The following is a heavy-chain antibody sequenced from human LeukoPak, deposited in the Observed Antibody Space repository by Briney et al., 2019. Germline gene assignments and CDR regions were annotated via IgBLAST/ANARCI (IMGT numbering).Heavy chain of an antibody. CDR1: GASVTSDAYH. CDR3: ATYHGGRGGSGH. Sequence: KSSETLSLTCTVSGASVTSDAYHWSWIRQPPGKGLEWIGHSENNKNNPSLNSRVTISVDSSKNQFSPRLSSVTAADTAVYLCATYHGGRGGSGHWGQGILVTVSS. CDR2: SENN. J-gene: IGHJ4*02. V-gene: IGHV4-30-4*01. D-gene: IGHD2-15*01.